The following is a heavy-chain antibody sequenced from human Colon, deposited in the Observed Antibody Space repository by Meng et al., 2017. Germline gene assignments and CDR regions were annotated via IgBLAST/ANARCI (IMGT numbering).Heavy chain of an antibody. CDR2: INHSGST. D-gene: IGHD6-19*01. V-gene: IGHV4-34*01. Sequence: QVQLQQWGAGLLKPSETLSLPCAVYGGSFSGYYWSWIRQPPGKGLEWIGEINHSGSTNYHPSLKSRVTISVDTSKNQFSLKLSSVTAADTAVYYCARERLSSGWYGGRWFDPWGQGTLVTVSS. CDR1: GGSFSGYY. J-gene: IGHJ5*02. CDR3: ARERLSSGWYGGRWFDP.